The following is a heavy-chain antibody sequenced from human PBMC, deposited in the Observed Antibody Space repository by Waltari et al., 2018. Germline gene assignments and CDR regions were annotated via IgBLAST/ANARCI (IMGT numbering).Heavy chain of an antibody. J-gene: IGHJ4*02. CDR2: IRSKSYGGTT. Sequence: EVLLVESGGGLVQSGRSLRLSCTASGFRFGHYAVPWVRQAPGKGLQWVGFIRSKSYGGTTQYAASVKGRFTISRDDSKSIAYLQMNTLKTEDTGVYYCSRSLGARDDFLEYWGQGTLVTVSS. CDR1: GFRFGHYA. V-gene: IGHV3-49*04. CDR3: SRSLGARDDFLEY. D-gene: IGHD3-3*01.